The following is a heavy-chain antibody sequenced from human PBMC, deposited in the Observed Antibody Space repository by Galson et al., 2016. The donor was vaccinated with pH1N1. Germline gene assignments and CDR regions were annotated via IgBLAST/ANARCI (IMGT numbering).Heavy chain of an antibody. CDR2: ISPYDGNT. J-gene: IGHJ5*02. Sequence: SVKVSCKASGYTFDMFGISWVRQAPGQGLRWMGWISPYDGNTNYAQKFQGRVTLTTDTSTSTAYLELRSLRSDDTAVYYCARDTKIEGVTTGWFDPWGQGTLVTVSS. CDR1: GYTFDMFG. V-gene: IGHV1-18*01. D-gene: IGHD3-16*01. CDR3: ARDTKIEGVTTGWFDP.